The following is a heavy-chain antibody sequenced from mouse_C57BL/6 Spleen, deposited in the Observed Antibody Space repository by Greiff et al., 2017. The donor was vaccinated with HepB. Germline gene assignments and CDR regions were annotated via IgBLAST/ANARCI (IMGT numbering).Heavy chain of an antibody. J-gene: IGHJ1*03. V-gene: IGHV6-3*01. D-gene: IGHD1-1*01. CDR3: TGHRYGSFYWYFDV. CDR2: IRLKSDNYAT. CDR1: GFTFSNYW. Sequence: EVKLVESGGGLVQPGGSMKLSCVASGFTFSNYWMNWVRQSPEKGLEWVAQIRLKSDNYATHYAESVKGRFTISRDDSKSSVYLQMNNLRAEDTGIYYCTGHRYGSFYWYFDVWGTGTTVTVSS.